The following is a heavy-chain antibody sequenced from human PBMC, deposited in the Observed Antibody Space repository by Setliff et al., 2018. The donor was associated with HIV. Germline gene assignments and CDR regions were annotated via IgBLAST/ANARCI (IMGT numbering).Heavy chain of an antibody. Sequence: SETLSLTCTVSGGSISSNSYYWGWIRQPPGKGLEWIGSIYHSWRTYYNPSLKSRVTISVDTSKNQFSLKLTAVTAADTAVYYCARDQPQDYDSLTGYYTGRYFDYWGRGTLVTVSS. J-gene: IGHJ4*02. CDR3: ARDQPQDYDSLTGYYTGRYFDY. CDR1: GGSISSNSYY. CDR2: IYHSWRT. V-gene: IGHV4-39*07. D-gene: IGHD3-9*01.